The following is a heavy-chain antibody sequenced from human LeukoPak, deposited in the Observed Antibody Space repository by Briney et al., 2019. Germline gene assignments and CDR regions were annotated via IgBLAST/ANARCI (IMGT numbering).Heavy chain of an antibody. D-gene: IGHD5-12*01. CDR2: ISYDGSNK. J-gene: IGHJ3*02. CDR1: GFTFSSYA. Sequence: GGSLRLSCAASGFTFSSYAMHWVRQAPGKGLEWVAVISYDGSNKYYADSVKGRSTISRDNAKNSLYLQMNSLRAEDTAVYYCARGGMATRAGAFDIWGQGTMVTVSS. V-gene: IGHV3-30-3*01. CDR3: ARGGMATRAGAFDI.